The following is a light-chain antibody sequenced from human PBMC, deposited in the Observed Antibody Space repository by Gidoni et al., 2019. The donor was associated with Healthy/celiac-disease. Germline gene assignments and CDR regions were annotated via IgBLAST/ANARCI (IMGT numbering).Light chain of an antibody. CDR3: AAWDDSLNGLV. Sequence: QSVLTQPPSASATPGQRVTISCSGSSSNIGSNTVNWYQQLPGTDPKLLIYSNNQRPSGVPDRFSGSKSGTSASLAISGIQSEDEADYYCAAWDDSLNGLVFGGGTKLTVL. V-gene: IGLV1-44*01. CDR2: SNN. CDR1: SSNIGSNT. J-gene: IGLJ2*01.